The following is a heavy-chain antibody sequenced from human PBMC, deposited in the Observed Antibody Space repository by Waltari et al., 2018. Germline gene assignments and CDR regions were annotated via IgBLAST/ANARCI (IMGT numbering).Heavy chain of an antibody. CDR1: GLAFSDYW. CDR2: IKQDGSET. CDR3: AMTGRLGTGLPWD. Sequence: EVQLVESGGGLVQPGGSLRLSCDASGLAFSDYWVGWVRQAPGKGLEWVAKIKQDGSETFYVESVKGRFTISRDNAKNLLYLQMNSLRVEDTAVYFCAMTGRLGTGLPWDWGQGTLVTVAS. D-gene: IGHD3-9*01. V-gene: IGHV3-7*01. J-gene: IGHJ4*02.